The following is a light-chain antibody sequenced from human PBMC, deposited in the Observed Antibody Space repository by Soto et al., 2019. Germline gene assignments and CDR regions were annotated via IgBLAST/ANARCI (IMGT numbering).Light chain of an antibody. Sequence: DVVMTQSPLSLAVTLGQPASISCRSSQSLVYSNGVTYLNWFQQRPGQSPRRLIHKVSTRSSGVPGRFSGSASGTDFTLKISRVEAEDVGVYYGMQGTHWPYTFGQGTKLEIK. V-gene: IGKV2-30*01. CDR2: KVS. CDR3: MQGTHWPYT. J-gene: IGKJ2*01. CDR1: QSLVYSNGVTY.